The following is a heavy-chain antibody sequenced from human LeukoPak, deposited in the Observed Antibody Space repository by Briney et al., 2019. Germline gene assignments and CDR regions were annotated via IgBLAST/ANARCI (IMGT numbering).Heavy chain of an antibody. CDR1: GYTFTRYA. V-gene: IGHV7-4-1*02. CDR2: INTNTGNP. Sequence: ASVTVSCKASGYTFTRYAMNWVRQAPGQGLEWMGWINTNTGNPTYAQGFTGRFVFSLDTSVSTAYLQISSLKAEDTAVYYCARKLGSGPRIPVAGGRPGYFDYWGQGTLVTVSS. CDR3: ARKLGSGPRIPVAGGRPGYFDY. D-gene: IGHD6-19*01. J-gene: IGHJ4*02.